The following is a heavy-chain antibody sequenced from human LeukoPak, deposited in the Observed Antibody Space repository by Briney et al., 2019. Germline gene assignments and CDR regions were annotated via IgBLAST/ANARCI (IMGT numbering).Heavy chain of an antibody. D-gene: IGHD6-13*01. CDR3: AKGVEAAAGTGVFDY. J-gene: IGHJ4*02. CDR1: GFTFSSYW. Sequence: TGGSLRLSCAASGFTFSSYWMSWVRQAPGKGLEWVANIKQDGSEKYYVDSVKGRFTISRDNAKNSLYLQMNSLRAEDTALYYCAKGVEAAAGTGVFDYWGQGTLVTVSS. V-gene: IGHV3-7*03. CDR2: IKQDGSEK.